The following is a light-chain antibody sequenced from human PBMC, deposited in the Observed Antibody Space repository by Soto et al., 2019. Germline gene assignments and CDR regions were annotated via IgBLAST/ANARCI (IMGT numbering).Light chain of an antibody. CDR2: AAS. CDR3: QQADSFPIT. CDR1: QDISRW. J-gene: IGKJ5*01. V-gene: IGKV1D-12*01. Sequence: DIQMTQSPSSVPASVGDRVTITCRASQDISRWLAWYQQRPGKAPKLLIYAASSLQTGVPPRFSGSGSGTDFTLTVSSLQPEDFATYYCQQADSFPITFGQGTRLVI.